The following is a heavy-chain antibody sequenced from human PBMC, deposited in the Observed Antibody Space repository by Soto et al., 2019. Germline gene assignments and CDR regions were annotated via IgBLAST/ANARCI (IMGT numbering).Heavy chain of an antibody. CDR2: ISSSSSYI. Sequence: SGGSLRLSCAASGFTFSSYSMNWVRQAPGKGLEWVSSISSSSSYIYYADSVKGRFTISRDNAKNSLYLQMNSLRAEDTAVYYCARGPYCSGGSCYPFDPWGQGTLVTVSS. CDR1: GFTFSSYS. V-gene: IGHV3-21*01. J-gene: IGHJ5*02. CDR3: ARGPYCSGGSCYPFDP. D-gene: IGHD2-15*01.